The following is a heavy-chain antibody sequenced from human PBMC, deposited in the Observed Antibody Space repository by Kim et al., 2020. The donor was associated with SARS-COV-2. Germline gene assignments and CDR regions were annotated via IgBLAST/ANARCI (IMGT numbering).Heavy chain of an antibody. CDR1: GFILSDYY. CDR2: ISSSGSTI. Sequence: GGSLRLSCAASGFILSDYYMTWIRQAPGKGLDWVSYISSSGSTINYADSVKGRFTISRDNARNSLSLQMNSLRAEDTDVYYCARGPRYGGSQARYWGQGTLVTVSS. CDR3: ARGPRYGGSQARY. D-gene: IGHD1-26*01. V-gene: IGHV3-11*01. J-gene: IGHJ4*02.